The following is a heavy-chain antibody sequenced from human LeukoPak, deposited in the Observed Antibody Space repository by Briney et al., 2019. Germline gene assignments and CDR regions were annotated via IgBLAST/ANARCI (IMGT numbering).Heavy chain of an antibody. D-gene: IGHD5-18*01. V-gene: IGHV7-4-1*02. CDR2: INTNTGNP. CDR3: ARGPTWIQLWLLDY. CDR1: GYTFTGYY. J-gene: IGHJ4*02. Sequence: ASVKVSCKASGYTFTGYYMHWVRQAPGQGLEWMGWINTNTGNPTYAQGFTGRFVFSLDTSVSTAYLQISSLKAEDTAVYYCARGPTWIQLWLLDYWGQGTLVTVSS.